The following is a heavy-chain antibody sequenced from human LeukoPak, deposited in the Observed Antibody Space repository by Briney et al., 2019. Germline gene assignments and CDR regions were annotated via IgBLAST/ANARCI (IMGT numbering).Heavy chain of an antibody. V-gene: IGHV1-2*02. CDR3: ARDAGYNALFDY. CDR1: GYTFTGYY. CDR2: INPNSGGT. Sequence: ASVKVSCKAFGYTFTGYYMHWVRRAPGQGLEWMGWINPNSGGTNYAQKFQGRVTMTRDTSISTAYMELSRLRSDDTAVYYCARDAGYNALFDYWGQGTLVTVSS. D-gene: IGHD5-24*01. J-gene: IGHJ4*02.